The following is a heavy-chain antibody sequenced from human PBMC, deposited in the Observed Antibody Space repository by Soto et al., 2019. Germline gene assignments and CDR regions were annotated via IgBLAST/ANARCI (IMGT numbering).Heavy chain of an antibody. CDR1: GGSISSGNYY. D-gene: IGHD2-15*01. CDR3: ATMGTPATGLYFFDY. J-gene: IGHJ4*02. Sequence: QVQLQESGPGLVKPSQTLSLTCTVSGGSISSGNYYWSWIRQPPGKGLEWIGFISYSGSTYYSTSLKGRVTISVHPSKSQFSLNLSFVTAADTAVYYCATMGTPATGLYFFDYWGQGSLVTVSS. CDR2: ISYSGST. V-gene: IGHV4-30-4*01.